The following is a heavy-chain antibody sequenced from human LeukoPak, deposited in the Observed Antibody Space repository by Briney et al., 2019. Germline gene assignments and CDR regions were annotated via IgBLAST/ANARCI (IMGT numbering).Heavy chain of an antibody. V-gene: IGHV1-2*06. J-gene: IGHJ5*02. CDR1: GYTFTGYY. CDR2: INPNSGGT. D-gene: IGHD5-18*01. Sequence: ASVKVSCKASGYTFTGYYMHWVRQAPGRGLEWMGRINPNSGGTNYAQKFQGRVTMTRDMSISTAYMELSRLRSDDTAVYYCARGNKGYSYGYWFDPWGQGTLVTVSS. CDR3: ARGNKGYSYGYWFDP.